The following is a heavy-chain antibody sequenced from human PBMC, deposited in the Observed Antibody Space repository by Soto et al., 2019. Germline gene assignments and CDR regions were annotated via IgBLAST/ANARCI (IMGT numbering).Heavy chain of an antibody. J-gene: IGHJ4*02. CDR3: ARDIMVRGVITYFDY. Sequence: VQLVESGGGLVQPGGSLRLSCAASGFTFSSDSMNWVRQAPGKGLEWVSYISSDSNTIYYADSVGGRFTISRDNAKNSLYLQMNSRRAEDTAVYYCARDIMVRGVITYFDYGGQGTLVTVSS. V-gene: IGHV3-48*01. CDR1: GFTFSSDS. CDR2: ISSDSNTI. D-gene: IGHD3-10*01.